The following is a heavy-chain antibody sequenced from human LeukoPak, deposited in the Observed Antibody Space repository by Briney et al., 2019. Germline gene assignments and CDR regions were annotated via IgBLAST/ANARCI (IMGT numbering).Heavy chain of an antibody. CDR1: GGSISSGGYY. CDR2: IYYSGST. Sequence: SETLSLTCTVSGGSISSGGYYWSWIRQHPGKGLEWIGYIYYSGSTYYNPSLKSRVTISVDTSKNQFSLKLSSVTAADTAVHYCARDRMVQGVIIDDYYYYYYMDVWGKGTTVTVSS. J-gene: IGHJ6*03. V-gene: IGHV4-31*03. CDR3: ARDRMVQGVIIDDYYYYYYMDV. D-gene: IGHD3-10*01.